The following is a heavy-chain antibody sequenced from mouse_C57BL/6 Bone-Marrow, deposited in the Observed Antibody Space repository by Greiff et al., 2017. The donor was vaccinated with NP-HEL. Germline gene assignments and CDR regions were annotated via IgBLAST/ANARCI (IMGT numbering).Heavy chain of an antibody. CDR1: GFTFSSYA. D-gene: IGHD2-2*01. J-gene: IGHJ3*01. Sequence: EVMLVESGGGLVKPGGSLKLSCAASGFTFSSYAMSWVRQTPEKRLEWVATISDGGSYTYYPDNVKGRFTISRDNAKNNLYLQMSHLKSEDTAMYYCASLGGLRRDWEFSYWGQGTLVTVSA. CDR3: ASLGGLRRDWEFSY. V-gene: IGHV5-4*03. CDR2: ISDGGSYT.